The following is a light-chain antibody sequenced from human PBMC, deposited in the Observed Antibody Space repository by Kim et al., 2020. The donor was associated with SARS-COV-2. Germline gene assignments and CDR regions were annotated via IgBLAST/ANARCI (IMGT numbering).Light chain of an antibody. Sequence: SGAGTSSEVGSYKYVSWYQQHPGKAPKVLIYDVRDRPSGVSNRFSGSKSGNTASLTISGLQAEDEADYYCTSYTSSNTYVFGTGTKVTVL. CDR1: SSEVGSYKY. CDR2: DVR. J-gene: IGLJ1*01. V-gene: IGLV2-14*03. CDR3: TSYTSSNTYV.